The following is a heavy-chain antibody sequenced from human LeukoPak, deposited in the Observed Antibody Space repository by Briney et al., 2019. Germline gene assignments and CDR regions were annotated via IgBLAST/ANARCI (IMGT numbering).Heavy chain of an antibody. D-gene: IGHD3-22*01. CDR3: ARLTYYYDSSGYYCTPPDY. J-gene: IGHJ4*02. V-gene: IGHV1-18*01. CDR2: ISAYNSNT. CDR1: GYTFTSYG. Sequence: ASVKVSCKASGYTFTSYGISWVRQAPGQGLEWMGWISAYNSNTNYAQKLQGRVTMTTDTSTSTAYMELRSLRSDDTAVYYCARLTYYYDSSGYYCTPPDYWGQGTLVTVSS.